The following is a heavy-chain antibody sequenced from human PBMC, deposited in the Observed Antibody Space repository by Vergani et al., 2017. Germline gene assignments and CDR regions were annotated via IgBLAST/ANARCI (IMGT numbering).Heavy chain of an antibody. J-gene: IGHJ4*02. D-gene: IGHD3-22*01. CDR1: GFTFSSYW. V-gene: IGHV3-7*01. CDR3: ARDRNDSSGYPIFDY. Sequence: EVQLVESGGGLVQPGGSLRLSCAASGFTFSSYWMSWVRQAPGKGLEGVANIKQDGSEKYYVDSVKGRFTISRDNAKNSLYLQMNSLRAEDTAVYYCARDRNDSSGYPIFDYWGQGTLVTVSS. CDR2: IKQDGSEK.